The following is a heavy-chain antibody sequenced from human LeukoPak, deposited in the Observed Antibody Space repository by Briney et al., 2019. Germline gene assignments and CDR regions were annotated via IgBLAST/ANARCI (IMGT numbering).Heavy chain of an antibody. D-gene: IGHD3-10*01. CDR2: ISGSGGST. J-gene: IGHJ4*02. CDR3: AKWTDYYGSGSYYHDY. CDR1: GFTFSSYA. V-gene: IGHV3-23*01. Sequence: GGSLRLSCAASGFTFSSYAMSWVRQAPGKGLEWVSAISGSGGSTYYADSVKGRFTISRDNSKNTLYLQMNSLRAEDTAVYYCAKWTDYYGSGSYYHDYWGQGTLVTVSS.